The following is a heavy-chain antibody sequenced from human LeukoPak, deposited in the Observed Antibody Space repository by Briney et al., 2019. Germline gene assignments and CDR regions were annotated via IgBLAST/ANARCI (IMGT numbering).Heavy chain of an antibody. V-gene: IGHV5-51*01. CDR3: ARPYGSGSYYMEYYFDY. J-gene: IGHJ4*02. CDR2: IYPGDSDT. D-gene: IGHD3-10*01. Sequence: GESLKISCKGSGYSFTSYWIGWVRQMPGKGLEWMGIIYPGDSDTRYSPSFQGQVTISADKSISTAYLQWSSLKASDTAMYYCARPYGSGSYYMEYYFDYWGQGTLVTVSS. CDR1: GYSFTSYW.